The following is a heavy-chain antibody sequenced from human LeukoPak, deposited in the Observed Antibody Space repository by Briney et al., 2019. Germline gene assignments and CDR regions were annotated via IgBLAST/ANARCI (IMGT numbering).Heavy chain of an antibody. V-gene: IGHV1-2*04. D-gene: IGHD4-23*01. CDR2: INPNSGGT. CDR1: GYTFTGYY. J-gene: IGHJ4*02. CDR3: ARDGYGGNSGALSFDY. Sequence: ASVKVSCKASGYTFTGYYMHWVRQAPGQGLEWMGWINPNSGGTNYAQKFQGWVTMTRDTSISTAYMELSRLRSDDTAVYYCARDGYGGNSGALSFDYWGQGTLVTVSS.